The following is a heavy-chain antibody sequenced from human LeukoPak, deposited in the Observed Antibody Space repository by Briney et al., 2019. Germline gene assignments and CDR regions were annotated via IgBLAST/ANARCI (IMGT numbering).Heavy chain of an antibody. Sequence: GGSLRLSCAASGFTVSSNYMSWVRQAPGKGLEWVSVIYSGGSTYYADSVKGRFTISRDNSKNTLYLQMNSLRAEDTAAYYCASSYLQLVRGAFDIWGQGTMVTVSS. CDR1: GFTVSSNY. CDR3: ASSYLQLVRGAFDI. V-gene: IGHV3-53*01. D-gene: IGHD6-13*01. J-gene: IGHJ3*02. CDR2: IYSGGST.